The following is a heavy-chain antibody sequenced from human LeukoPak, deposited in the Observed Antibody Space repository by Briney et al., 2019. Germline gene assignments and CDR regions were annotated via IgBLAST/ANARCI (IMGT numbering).Heavy chain of an antibody. Sequence: ASVKVSCKASGYTFTSYGISWVRQAPGQGLEWMGWISAYNGNTNYAQKFQGRVTMTRDTSISTAYMELSRLRSDDTAVYYCARALLRFYGNWFDPWGQGTLVTVSS. J-gene: IGHJ5*02. CDR3: ARALLRFYGNWFDP. CDR1: GYTFTSYG. D-gene: IGHD3-3*01. V-gene: IGHV1-18*01. CDR2: ISAYNGNT.